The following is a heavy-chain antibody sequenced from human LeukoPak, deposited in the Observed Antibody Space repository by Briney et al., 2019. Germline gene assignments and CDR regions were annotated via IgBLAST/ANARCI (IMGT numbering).Heavy chain of an antibody. CDR2: ISYDGSNK. CDR1: GFTFSSYA. D-gene: IGHD3-22*01. Sequence: PGRSLRLSCAASGFTFSSYAMHWVRQAPGKGLEWVAVISYDGSNKYYADSVKGRFTISRDNSKNTLYLQMNSLRAEDTAVYYCACAYYYDRITDYWGQGTLVTVSS. J-gene: IGHJ4*02. V-gene: IGHV3-30*04. CDR3: ACAYYYDRITDY.